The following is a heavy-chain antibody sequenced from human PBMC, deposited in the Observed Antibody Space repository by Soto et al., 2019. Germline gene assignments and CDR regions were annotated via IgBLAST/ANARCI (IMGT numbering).Heavy chain of an antibody. J-gene: IGHJ3*02. Sequence: ASVKVSCKASGGTFSSYAISWVRQAPGQGLEWMGGIIPILGIANYAQKFQGRVTITADKSTSTAYMELSSLRSEDTAVYYCARGIAYCVGDRYDAFDIWGHGTMVTV. V-gene: IGHV1-69*10. CDR2: IIPILGIA. D-gene: IGHD2-21*02. CDR3: ARGIAYCVGDRYDAFDI. CDR1: GGTFSSYA.